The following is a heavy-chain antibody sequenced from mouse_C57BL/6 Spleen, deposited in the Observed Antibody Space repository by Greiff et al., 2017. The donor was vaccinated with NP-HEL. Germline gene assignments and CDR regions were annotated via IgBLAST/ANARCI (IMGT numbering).Heavy chain of an antibody. CDR3: ARRTTVVGWYCGV. CDR1: GYSITSDY. CDR2: ISYSGGT. Sequence: EVQLQQSGPGLAKPSQTLSLTCSVTGYSITSDYWNWIRKFPGNKLEYMGYISYSGGTTYNPSPKSRISITRATSKNQYYLKSNSVTTEDTATYYCARRTTVVGWYCGVWGTGTTVTVSS. J-gene: IGHJ1*03. D-gene: IGHD1-1*01. V-gene: IGHV3-8*01.